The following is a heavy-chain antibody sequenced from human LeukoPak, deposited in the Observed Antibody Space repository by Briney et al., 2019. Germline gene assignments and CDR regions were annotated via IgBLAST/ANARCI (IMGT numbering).Heavy chain of an antibody. CDR1: GFTFSSYA. Sequence: GRSLRLSCAASGFTFSSYAMHWVRQAPGKGLEWVAVISYDGSNKYYADSVKGRFTISRDNAKNSLYLQMNSLRAEDTAVYYCARGVDSSGYYSFDYWGQGTLVTVSS. CDR3: ARGVDSSGYYSFDY. J-gene: IGHJ4*02. D-gene: IGHD3-22*01. CDR2: ISYDGSNK. V-gene: IGHV3-30*04.